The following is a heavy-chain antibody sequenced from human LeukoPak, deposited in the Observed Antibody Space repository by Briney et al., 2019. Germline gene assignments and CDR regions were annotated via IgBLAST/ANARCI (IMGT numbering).Heavy chain of an antibody. J-gene: IGHJ4*02. CDR3: TRAGSMIVVVSHFDY. Sequence: GGSLRLSCTTSGFTFADCATSWFRQAPGKGLEWVGFIRSKTYGGATEYAASVKGRFTISTDDSKSIAYLQMNSLNTEDTAVYYCTRAGSMIVVVSHFDYWGQGILVTVSS. CDR1: GFTFADCA. V-gene: IGHV3-49*03. D-gene: IGHD3-22*01. CDR2: IRSKTYGGAT.